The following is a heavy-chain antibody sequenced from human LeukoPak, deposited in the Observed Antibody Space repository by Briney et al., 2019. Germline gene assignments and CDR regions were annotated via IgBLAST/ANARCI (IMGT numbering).Heavy chain of an antibody. D-gene: IGHD3-22*01. CDR1: GYTFTGYY. CDR2: INPNSGGT. J-gene: IGHJ3*02. CDR3: ARERSSGYNDAFDI. Sequence: ASVKVSCKASGYTFTGYYMHWVRQAPGQGLEWMGWINPNSGGTNYAQKFQGRATMTRDTSISTAYMELSRLRSEDTAVYYCARERSSGYNDAFDIWGQGTMVTVSS. V-gene: IGHV1-2*02.